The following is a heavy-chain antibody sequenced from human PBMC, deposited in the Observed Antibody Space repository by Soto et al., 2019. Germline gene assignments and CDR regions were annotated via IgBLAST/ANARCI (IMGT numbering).Heavy chain of an antibody. D-gene: IGHD3-10*01. V-gene: IGHV1-2*02. CDR1: GYTFTGYY. Sequence: ASVKVSCKASGYTFTGYYMHWARQAPGQGLEWMGWINPNSGGTNYAQKFQGRVTMTRDTSISTAYMELSRLRSDDTAVYYCARPITMVRGALDPWGQGTLVTVSS. CDR2: INPNSGGT. J-gene: IGHJ5*02. CDR3: ARPITMVRGALDP.